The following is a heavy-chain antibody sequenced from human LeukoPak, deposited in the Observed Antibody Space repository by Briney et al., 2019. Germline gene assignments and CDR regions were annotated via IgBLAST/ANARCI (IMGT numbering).Heavy chain of an antibody. CDR2: IWYDGSSK. D-gene: IGHD3-10*01. J-gene: IGHJ4*02. V-gene: IGHV3-33*01. CDR3: ARGVGITLHPAVDY. Sequence: PGRSLRLSCAASGFTFSSYGMHWVRQAPGKGLEWVAVIWYDGSSKYYADSVEGRFTISRDNSKNTLYLLMSSLRAEDTAVYYCARGVGITLHPAVDYWGQGTLVSVSS. CDR1: GFTFSSYG.